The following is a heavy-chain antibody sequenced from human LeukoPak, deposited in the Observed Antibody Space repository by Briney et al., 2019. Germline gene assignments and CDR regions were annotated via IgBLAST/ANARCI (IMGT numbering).Heavy chain of an antibody. V-gene: IGHV3-15*01. Sequence: GGSLRLSCAASGFTFSNAWMSWVRQAPGKGLEWVGRIKSKTDGGTTDCAAPVKGRFTISRDDSGNTLYLQMNSLKTEDTAVYYCAGYDTSGYYLNYWGQGTLVTVSS. CDR3: AGYDTSGYYLNY. CDR1: GFTFSNAW. D-gene: IGHD3-22*01. J-gene: IGHJ4*02. CDR2: IKSKTDGGTT.